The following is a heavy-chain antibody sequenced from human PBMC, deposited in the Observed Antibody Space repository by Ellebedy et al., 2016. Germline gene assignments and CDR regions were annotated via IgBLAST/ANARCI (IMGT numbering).Heavy chain of an antibody. D-gene: IGHD2-8*01. Sequence: GESLKISCAASGFTFSSYAMSWVRQAPGKGLEWVSAISGSGGSTYYADSVKGRFTISRDNSKNTLYLQMNSLRAEDTAVYYCAKDPAVEAVLMVYATGRLDYWGQGTLVTVSS. CDR3: AKDPAVEAVLMVYATGRLDY. CDR2: ISGSGGST. J-gene: IGHJ4*02. V-gene: IGHV3-23*01. CDR1: GFTFSSYA.